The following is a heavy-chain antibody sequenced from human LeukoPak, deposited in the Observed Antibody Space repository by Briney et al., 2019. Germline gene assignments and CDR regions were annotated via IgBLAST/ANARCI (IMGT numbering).Heavy chain of an antibody. V-gene: IGHV7-4-1*02. Sequence: ASVKVSCKASGYTFTSYAMNWVRQAPGQGLEWMGWINTNTGNPTYAQGFTGRFVFSLDTSVSTAYLQISSLKAEDTAVYYCARVTFGGVRGVIITIDYWGQGTLVTVSS. D-gene: IGHD3-10*01. CDR3: ARVTFGGVRGVIITIDY. CDR2: INTNTGNP. CDR1: GYTFTSYA. J-gene: IGHJ4*02.